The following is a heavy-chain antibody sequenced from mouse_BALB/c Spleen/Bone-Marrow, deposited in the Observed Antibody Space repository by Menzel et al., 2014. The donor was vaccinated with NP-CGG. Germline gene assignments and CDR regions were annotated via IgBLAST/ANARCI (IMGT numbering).Heavy chain of an antibody. CDR2: IDPYSGGT. Sequence: EVHLVESGPELVKPGASVKVSCKASGYAFTNYNMNWVKQSHGKSLEWIGYIDPYSGGTNYNQKFRGKATLTVDKSSSTAYMQLNSLTSEDSAVYYCSRGVLAYFDYGGQGTTLTVSS. CDR3: SRGVLAYFDY. V-gene: IGHV1S135*01. D-gene: IGHD2-14*01. J-gene: IGHJ2*01. CDR1: GYAFTNYN.